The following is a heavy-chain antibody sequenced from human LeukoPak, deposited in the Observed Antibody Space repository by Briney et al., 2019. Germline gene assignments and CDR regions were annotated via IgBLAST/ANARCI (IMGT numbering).Heavy chain of an antibody. CDR2: ISGSGGST. V-gene: IGHV3-23*01. J-gene: IGHJ4*02. CDR1: GFTFSSYA. CDR3: AKGSLVVVPAAESDY. Sequence: GGPLRLSCAASGFTFSSYAMSWVRQAPGKGLEWVSAISGSGGSTYYADSVKGRFTISRDNSKNTLYLQMNSLRAEDTAVYYCAKGSLVVVPAAESDYWGQGTLVTVSS. D-gene: IGHD2-2*01.